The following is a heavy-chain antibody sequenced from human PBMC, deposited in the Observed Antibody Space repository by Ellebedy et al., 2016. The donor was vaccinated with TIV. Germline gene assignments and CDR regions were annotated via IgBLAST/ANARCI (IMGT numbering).Heavy chain of an antibody. CDR1: GFTFSSYW. Sequence: GESLKISCAASGFTFSSYWMIWVRQAPGKGLEWVANIKQDGSEKYYVDSVKGRFTISRDNAKNSLYLQMNTLGGEDTALYYCSTVEWYRSDYWGQGTLVIVSS. CDR3: STVEWYRSDY. D-gene: IGHD3-3*01. V-gene: IGHV3-7*01. J-gene: IGHJ4*02. CDR2: IKQDGSEK.